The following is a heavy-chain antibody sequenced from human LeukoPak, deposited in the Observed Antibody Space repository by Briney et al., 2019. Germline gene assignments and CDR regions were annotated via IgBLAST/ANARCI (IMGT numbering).Heavy chain of an antibody. CDR1: GFTFSSYS. CDR2: ISSSSSYI. CDR3: AREQQLGMYNWFDP. D-gene: IGHD6-13*01. V-gene: IGHV3-21*01. Sequence: GGSLRLSCAASGFTFSSYSMNWVRQAPGKGLEWVSSISSSSSYIYYADSVKGRFTISRDNAKNSLYLQMNSLRAEDTAVYYCAREQQLGMYNWFDPWGQGTLVTVSS. J-gene: IGHJ5*02.